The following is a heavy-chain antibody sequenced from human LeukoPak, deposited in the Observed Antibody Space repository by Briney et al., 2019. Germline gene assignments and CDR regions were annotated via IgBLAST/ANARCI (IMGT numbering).Heavy chain of an antibody. Sequence: PSETLSPTCTVSGGSISSSSYYWGWIRQPPGKGLEWIGSIYYSGSTYYNPSLKSRVTISVDTSKNQFSLKLSSVTAADTAVYYCASRQGRTYYDILTGPKPPHYFDYWGQGTLVTVSS. CDR3: ASRQGRTYYDILTGPKPPHYFDY. CDR1: GGSISSSSYY. J-gene: IGHJ4*02. V-gene: IGHV4-39*01. CDR2: IYYSGST. D-gene: IGHD3-9*01.